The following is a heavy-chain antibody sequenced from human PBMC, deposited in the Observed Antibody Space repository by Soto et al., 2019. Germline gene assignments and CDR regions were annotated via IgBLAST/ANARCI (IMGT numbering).Heavy chain of an antibody. CDR1: GGSFSGYY. V-gene: IGHV4-34*01. CDR2: INHSGST. Sequence: SETLSLTCAVYGGSFSGYYWSWIRQPPGKGLEWIGEINHSGSTNYNPSLKSRVTISADTSKNQFSLKLSSVTAADTAVYYCARTQKVGYYDSSGYSRGRSYYYYYGMDVWGQGTTVTVSS. CDR3: ARTQKVGYYDSSGYSRGRSYYYYYGMDV. D-gene: IGHD3-22*01. J-gene: IGHJ6*02.